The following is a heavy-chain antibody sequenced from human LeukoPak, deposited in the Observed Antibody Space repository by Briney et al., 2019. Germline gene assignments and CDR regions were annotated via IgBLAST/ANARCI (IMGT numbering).Heavy chain of an antibody. J-gene: IGHJ4*02. D-gene: IGHD2-21*01. Sequence: PSETLSLTCTVSGDSISSGNYWGWIRQPPGKGLEWIGSIFHTGSTYYNLSLKSRVTISVDTSRNHFTLMVTAVTAADTAFYYCARKGPEHLPTYFDHWGRGILVTVSS. V-gene: IGHV4-38-2*02. CDR1: GDSISSGNY. CDR3: ARKGPEHLPTYFDH. CDR2: IFHTGST.